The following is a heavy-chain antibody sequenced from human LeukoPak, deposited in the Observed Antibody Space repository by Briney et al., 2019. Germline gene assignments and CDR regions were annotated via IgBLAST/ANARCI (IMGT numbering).Heavy chain of an antibody. J-gene: IGHJ5*02. Sequence: SETLSLTCAVYGGSFSGYYWSWIRQPAGKGLEWIGRIYTSGSTNYNPSLKSRVTMSVDTSKNQFSLKLSSVTAADTAVYYCARDALNYDFWSGYYLNWFDPWGQGTLVTVSS. V-gene: IGHV4-4*07. CDR3: ARDALNYDFWSGYYLNWFDP. CDR1: GGSFSGYY. CDR2: IYTSGST. D-gene: IGHD3-3*01.